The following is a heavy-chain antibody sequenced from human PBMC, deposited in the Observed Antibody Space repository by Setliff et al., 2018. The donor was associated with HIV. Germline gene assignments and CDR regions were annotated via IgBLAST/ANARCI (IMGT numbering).Heavy chain of an antibody. CDR1: GFTFSSYA. Sequence: GGSLRLSCAASGFTFSSYAMSWVRQAPGKGLEWLAVISASGGSTYYADSVKGRFTISRDNSKNTLYLQMNSLRAEDTAVYYCAKGGGRELLHYWGQGTLVTVS. D-gene: IGHD1-26*01. J-gene: IGHJ4*02. CDR2: ISASGGST. V-gene: IGHV3-23*01. CDR3: AKGGGRELLHY.